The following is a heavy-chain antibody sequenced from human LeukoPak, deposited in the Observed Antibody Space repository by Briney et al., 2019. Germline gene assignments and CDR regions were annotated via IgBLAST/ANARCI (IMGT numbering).Heavy chain of an antibody. J-gene: IGHJ4*02. Sequence: GESLKISCKGSGYSFTSYWIGWVRQMPGKGLEWMGIIYPGDSDTRYSPSFKGQVTISADKSISTAYLQWSSLKASDTAMYYCARQEYYYDSSGYYPVGFDYWGQGTLVTVSS. V-gene: IGHV5-51*01. CDR1: GYSFTSYW. CDR3: ARQEYYYDSSGYYPVGFDY. CDR2: IYPGDSDT. D-gene: IGHD3-22*01.